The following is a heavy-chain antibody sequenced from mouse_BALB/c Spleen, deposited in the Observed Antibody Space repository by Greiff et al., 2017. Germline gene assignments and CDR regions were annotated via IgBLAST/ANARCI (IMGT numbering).Heavy chain of an antibody. CDR3: ARIDGDYRSWFDY. CDR1: GFSLTGYG. Sequence: QVQLKESGPGLVAPSQSLSITCTASGFSLTGYGVNWVCQPPGKDLEWLGMIWGDGSTDYNSALKSRLSTSKDNSESQVFLKMSNLQTDDTARYYCARIDGDYRSWFDYWGQGTLVTVAA. V-gene: IGHV2-6-7*01. D-gene: IGHD2-13*01. CDR2: IWGDGST. J-gene: IGHJ3*01.